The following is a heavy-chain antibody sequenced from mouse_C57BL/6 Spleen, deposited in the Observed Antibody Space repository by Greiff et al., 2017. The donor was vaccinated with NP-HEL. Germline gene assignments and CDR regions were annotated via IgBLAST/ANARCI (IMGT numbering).Heavy chain of an antibody. CDR2: ISYDGSN. V-gene: IGHV3-6*01. D-gene: IGHD2-4*01. Sequence: VQLKESGPGLVKPSQSLSLTCSVTGYSITSGYYWNWIRQFPGNKLEWMGYISYDGSNNYNPSLKNRISITRDTSKNQFSLKLNSVTTEDTATYYCARDGGVYDYDGAWFAYWGQGTLVTVSA. CDR3: ARDGGVYDYDGAWFAY. J-gene: IGHJ3*01. CDR1: GYSITSGYY.